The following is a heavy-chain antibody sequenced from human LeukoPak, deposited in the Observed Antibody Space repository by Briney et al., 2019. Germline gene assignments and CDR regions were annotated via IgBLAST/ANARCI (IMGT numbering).Heavy chain of an antibody. Sequence: ASVKVSFKASGYTFTSHGISWVRQAPGQGLEWMGWISSYNGGTNYAQKLQGRVTLTTDTSTSTLYMELRSLRSDDTAVYYCAREVAYSGSYKWDFWGQGTLVTVSS. CDR2: ISSYNGGT. V-gene: IGHV1-18*01. CDR1: GYTFTSHG. J-gene: IGHJ4*02. CDR3: AREVAYSGSYKWDF. D-gene: IGHD1-26*01.